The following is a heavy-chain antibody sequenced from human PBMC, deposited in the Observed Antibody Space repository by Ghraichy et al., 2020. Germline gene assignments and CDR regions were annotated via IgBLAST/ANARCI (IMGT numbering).Heavy chain of an antibody. J-gene: IGHJ2*01. CDR1: GFTFGSNS. CDR3: SKDRYCSGGSCYSGYFDL. Sequence: GGSLRLSCAASGFTFGSNSMSWVRQAPGKGLEWVSAISGSGGSTYYADSVKGRFTFSRDNSNNTLYLQINSLRAEDTAVYYGSKDRYCSGGSCYSGYFDLWGRGTLVTVSS. V-gene: IGHV3-23*01. CDR2: ISGSGGST. D-gene: IGHD2-15*01.